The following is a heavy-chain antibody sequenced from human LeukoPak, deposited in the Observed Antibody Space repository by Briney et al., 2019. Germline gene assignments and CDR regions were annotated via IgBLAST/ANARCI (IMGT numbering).Heavy chain of an antibody. D-gene: IGHD5-24*01. V-gene: IGHV4-59*01. CDR2: IYYSGST. CDR3: ARFSPRDGYNRPN. Sequence: SETLSLTCTVSGGSISTYYWTWIRQPPGKGLEWIGYIYYSGSTNYNPSLKSRVTISVDTSKNQFSLKLSSVTAADTAVYYCARFSPRDGYNRPNWGQGTLVTVSS. J-gene: IGHJ4*02. CDR1: GGSISTYY.